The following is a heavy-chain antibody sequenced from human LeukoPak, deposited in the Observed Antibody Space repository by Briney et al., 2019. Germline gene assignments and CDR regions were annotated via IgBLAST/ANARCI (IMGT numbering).Heavy chain of an antibody. Sequence: ASVKVSCKASGGTFSSYAISWVRQAPGQGLERMGRIIPIFGTANYAQKFQGRVTITTDESTSTAYMELSSLRSEDTAVYCCARAVAARPSDAFDIWGQGTMVTVSS. CDR1: GGTFSSYA. D-gene: IGHD6-6*01. J-gene: IGHJ3*02. V-gene: IGHV1-69*05. CDR3: ARAVAARPSDAFDI. CDR2: IIPIFGTA.